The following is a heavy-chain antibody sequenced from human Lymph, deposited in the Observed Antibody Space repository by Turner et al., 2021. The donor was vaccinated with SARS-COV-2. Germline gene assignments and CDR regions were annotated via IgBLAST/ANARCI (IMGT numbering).Heavy chain of an antibody. CDR3: TRGETIAAHYDY. V-gene: IGHV1-69*01. Sequence: QVQLVQSGAEVKKPGSSVKVSCKASGGTFSTYTISWVRQAPGQGLEWMGGIIPIFGTANYAQKFQGRVTITADESTSTAYMELSSLRSEETAVYYCTRGETIAAHYDYWGQGTLVTVSS. J-gene: IGHJ4*02. CDR1: GGTFSTYT. CDR2: IIPIFGTA. D-gene: IGHD6-6*01.